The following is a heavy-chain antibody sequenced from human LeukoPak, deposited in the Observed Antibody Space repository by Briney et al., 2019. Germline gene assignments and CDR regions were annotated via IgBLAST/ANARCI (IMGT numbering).Heavy chain of an antibody. CDR3: ARDRDSSTSYGMDV. J-gene: IGHJ6*02. V-gene: IGHV1-2*04. CDR1: GYTFTGYY. CDR2: INPNSGGT. D-gene: IGHD6-6*01. Sequence: ASVKVSCKASGYTFTGYYMHWVRQAPGQGLEWMGWINPNSGGTTYAQKFQGWVTMTRDTSISTAYMELSRLRSDDTAVYYCARDRDSSTSYGMDVWGQGTTVTVSS.